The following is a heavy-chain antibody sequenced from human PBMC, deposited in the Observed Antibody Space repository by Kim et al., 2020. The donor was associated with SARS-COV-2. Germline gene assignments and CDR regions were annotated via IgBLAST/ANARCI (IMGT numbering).Heavy chain of an antibody. V-gene: IGHV3-23*01. D-gene: IGHD2-2*01. Sequence: DAVKGRFTISRDNSKNTLYLQMNSLRAEDTAVYYCAKDPLKCSSTSCRDYWGQGTLVTVSS. J-gene: IGHJ4*02. CDR3: AKDPLKCSSTSCRDY.